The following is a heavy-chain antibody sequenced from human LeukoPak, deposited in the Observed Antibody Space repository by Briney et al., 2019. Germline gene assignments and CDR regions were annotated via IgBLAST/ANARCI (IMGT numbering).Heavy chain of an antibody. CDR1: GFTFSSYG. D-gene: IGHD6-13*01. Sequence: PGGSLRLSCAASGFTFSSYGMHWVRQAPGKGLEWVAVISYDGSNKYYADSVKGRFTISRDNSKNTLYLQVNSLRAEDTAVYYCAKGGALAAAGTPYGYWGQGTLVTVSS. CDR2: ISYDGSNK. J-gene: IGHJ4*02. CDR3: AKGGALAAAGTPYGY. V-gene: IGHV3-30*18.